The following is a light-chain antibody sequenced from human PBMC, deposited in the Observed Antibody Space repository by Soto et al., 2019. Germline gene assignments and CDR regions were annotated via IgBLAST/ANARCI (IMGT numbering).Light chain of an antibody. V-gene: IGKV3-20*01. CDR2: SVS. J-gene: IGKJ3*01. CDR1: QSVSNDY. CDR3: QQYGRSPFT. Sequence: EMVLTQSPGTLSLSPGYRTTLSCRASQSVSNDYVAWVQQKPGQTPRLLIYSVSSRATGIPDRFSGSGSGTDFTLTISRLEPEDFAVYYCQQYGRSPFTFGPGTKVDIK.